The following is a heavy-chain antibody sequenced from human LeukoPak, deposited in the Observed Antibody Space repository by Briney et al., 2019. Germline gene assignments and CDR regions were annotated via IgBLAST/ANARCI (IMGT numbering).Heavy chain of an antibody. CDR2: INPNSGGT. CDR3: ARDRYSSSLAPSYYMDV. CDR1: GYTFTGYY. V-gene: IGHV1-2*02. J-gene: IGHJ6*03. Sequence: ASVKVSCKASGYTFTGYYMHWVRQAPGQGLEWMGWINPNSGGTNYAQKFQGRVTMTRDTSISTAYMELSSLRSEDTAVYYCARDRYSSSLAPSYYMDVWGKGTTVAISS. D-gene: IGHD6-13*01.